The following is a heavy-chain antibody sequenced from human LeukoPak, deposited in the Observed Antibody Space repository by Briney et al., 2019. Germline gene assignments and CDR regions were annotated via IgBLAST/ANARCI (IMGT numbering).Heavy chain of an antibody. J-gene: IGHJ4*02. D-gene: IGHD3-22*01. CDR2: ISCSTNYI. CDR3: AKEGYYYDSSGSLFDY. CDR1: GFTFSSYS. Sequence: GGSLRLSCAASGFTFSSYSMNWVRQAPGKGLEWVSSISCSTNYIYYADSVKGRFTISRDNAKNSLYLQMNSLRAEDTAVYYCAKEGYYYDSSGSLFDYWGQGTLVTVSS. V-gene: IGHV3-21*04.